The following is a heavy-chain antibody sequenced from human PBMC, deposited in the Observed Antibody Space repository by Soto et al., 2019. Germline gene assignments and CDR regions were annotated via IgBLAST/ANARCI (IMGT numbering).Heavy chain of an antibody. CDR3: VKEVEGFDY. V-gene: IGHV3-23*01. CDR1: GFTFNNYA. J-gene: IGHJ4*02. Sequence: GGSLRLSCAASGFTFNNYAMTWVRQPPGKGLEWVAVICRGGNTTSYADSVKGRFTVSRDNAKNSLYLQMNSLRAEDTAVYYCVKEVEGFDYWGQGTLVTVSS. D-gene: IGHD1-1*01. CDR2: ICRGGNTT.